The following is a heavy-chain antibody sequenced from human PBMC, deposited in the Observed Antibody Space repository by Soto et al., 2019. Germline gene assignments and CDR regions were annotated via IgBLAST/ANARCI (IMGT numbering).Heavy chain of an antibody. J-gene: IGHJ6*02. V-gene: IGHV3-23*01. CDR1: GFTFSSYA. CDR2: ISGSGGST. CDR3: AKVGSGHDYVGGAYYYYGMDV. D-gene: IGHD5-12*01. Sequence: EVQLLESGGGLVQPGGSLRLSCAASGFTFSSYAMSWVRQAPGKGLEWVSAISGSGGSTYYADSVKGRFTIARDNSKNTLYLQMNSLRAEGTAVYYCAKVGSGHDYVGGAYYYYGMDVWGQGTTVTVSS.